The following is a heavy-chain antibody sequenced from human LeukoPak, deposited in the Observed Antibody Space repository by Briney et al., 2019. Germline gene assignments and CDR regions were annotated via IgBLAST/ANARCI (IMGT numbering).Heavy chain of an antibody. CDR1: GDSISRSAYY. Sequence: SETLSLTCNVSGDSISRSAYYWGWIRQAPGKGLEWVGSRYYIGSADYNTSLKSRVTISVDTSKNHFSLKLTSVTAADTAVYYCVRHTALGSPLGSWGQGTLVTVSS. CDR2: RYYIGSA. V-gene: IGHV4-39*02. CDR3: VRHTALGSPLGS. J-gene: IGHJ4*02. D-gene: IGHD5-18*01.